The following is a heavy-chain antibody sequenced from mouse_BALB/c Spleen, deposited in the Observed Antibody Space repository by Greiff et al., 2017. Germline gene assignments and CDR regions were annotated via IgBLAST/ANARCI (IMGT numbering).Heavy chain of an antibody. D-gene: IGHD1-1*01. CDR2: ISTYYGDA. CDR1: GYTFTDYA. CDR3: ARTEEYGSHYYAMDY. J-gene: IGHJ4*01. V-gene: IGHV1S137*01. Sequence: VKLVESGAELVRPGVSVKISCKGSGYTFTDYAMHWVKQSHAKSLEWIGVISTYYGDASYNQKFKGKATMTVDKSSSTAYMELARLTSEDSAIYYCARTEEYGSHYYAMDYWGQGTSVTVSS.